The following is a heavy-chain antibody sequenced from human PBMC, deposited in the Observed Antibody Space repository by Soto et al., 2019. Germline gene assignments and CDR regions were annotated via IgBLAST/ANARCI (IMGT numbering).Heavy chain of an antibody. V-gene: IGHV1-18*01. D-gene: IGHD3-3*01. CDR3: ARDRSLALLEWCPADSYGMDV. Sequence: VTHSCVDSLDSLTMYTISGVRPTPGRGVEWRWWISTSNGYTHYAQKFQGRVRTTPDTSTNTAYMEVRSLRSDGTAFYFCARDRSLALLEWCPADSYGMDVWGQGTSVTVSS. CDR1: LDSLTMYT. J-gene: IGHJ6*02. CDR2: ISTSNGYT.